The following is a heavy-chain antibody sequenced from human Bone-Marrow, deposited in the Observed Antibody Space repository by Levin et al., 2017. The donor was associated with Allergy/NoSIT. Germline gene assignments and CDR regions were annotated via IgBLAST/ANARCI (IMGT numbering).Heavy chain of an antibody. CDR2: ISSSSSYT. V-gene: IGHV3-11*06. D-gene: IGHD1-7*01. Sequence: GGSLRLSCAASGFTFSDYYMSWIRQAPGKGLEWVSYISSSSSYTNYADSVKGRFTISRDNAKNSLYLQMNSLRAEDTAVYYCARYHRTQRYFDLWGRGTLVTVSS. CDR1: GFTFSDYY. J-gene: IGHJ2*01. CDR3: ARYHRTQRYFDL.